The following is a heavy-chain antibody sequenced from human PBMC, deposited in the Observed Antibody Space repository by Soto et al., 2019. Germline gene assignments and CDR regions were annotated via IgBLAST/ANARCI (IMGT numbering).Heavy chain of an antibody. J-gene: IGHJ5*02. D-gene: IGHD3-3*01. CDR3: ARAPRAIYYDFWSGSNWFDP. Sequence: QVQLVQSGAEVKKPGSSVKVSCKASGGTFSSYAISWVRQAPGQGLEWMGGIIPIFGTANYAQKFQGRVTITADKSTSTAYMELSSLRSEDTAVYYCARAPRAIYYDFWSGSNWFDPWGQGTLVPVSS. V-gene: IGHV1-69*06. CDR1: GGTFSSYA. CDR2: IIPIFGTA.